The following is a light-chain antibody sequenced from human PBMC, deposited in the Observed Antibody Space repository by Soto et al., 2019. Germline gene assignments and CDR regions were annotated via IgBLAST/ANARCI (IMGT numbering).Light chain of an antibody. CDR3: SSYGSSTSVV. J-gene: IGLJ3*02. V-gene: IGLV2-14*03. Sequence: QSALTQPASVSGSPGQSITISCTGISSDIGSHNFISWYQQHPGKAPKLIISDVSNRPSGVSNRFFGFKSDNTAFLTLSGLQADDEADYYCSSYGSSTSVVFGGGTQLTVL. CDR2: DVS. CDR1: SSDIGSHNF.